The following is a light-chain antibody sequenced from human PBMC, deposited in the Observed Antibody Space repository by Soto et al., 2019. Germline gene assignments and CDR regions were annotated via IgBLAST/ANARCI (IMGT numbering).Light chain of an antibody. CDR3: QQRSNCTAIT. Sequence: EIVLTQSPATLSLSPRERATLSCSASQSVSSYLAWYHQKPGQAPRLLIYDASNRATDIPARCSDSGSGTDFTLPISSLGPEDFGVYYYQQRSNCTAITFGPRTRLEIK. CDR2: DAS. V-gene: IGKV3-11*01. J-gene: IGKJ5*01. CDR1: QSVSSY.